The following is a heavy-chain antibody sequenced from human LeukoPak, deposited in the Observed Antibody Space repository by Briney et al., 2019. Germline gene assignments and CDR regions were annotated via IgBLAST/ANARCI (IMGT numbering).Heavy chain of an antibody. CDR3: ARHSSSLPFDS. J-gene: IGHJ4*02. V-gene: IGHV4-39*01. CDR1: GGSISSTIYY. D-gene: IGHD6-13*01. Sequence: PSETLSLTCTVSGGSISSTIYYWGWLRQPPGKGLEWIGSIYYSGSTYYNPSLKSRVTISVDTSKNQFSLKLSSVTAADTAVYCCARHSSSLPFDSWGQGTLVTVSS. CDR2: IYYSGST.